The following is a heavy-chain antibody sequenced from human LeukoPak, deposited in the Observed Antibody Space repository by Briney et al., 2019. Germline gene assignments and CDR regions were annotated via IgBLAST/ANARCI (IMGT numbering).Heavy chain of an antibody. J-gene: IGHJ4*02. V-gene: IGHV3-23*01. D-gene: IGHD6-19*01. CDR1: GFTFSSFA. CDR3: VRSSGWYNSGDY. CDR2: ISASGGST. Sequence: GGSLRLSCAASGFTFSSFATSWVRQAPGKGLEWVSGISASGGSTYYADSVKGRFTISRDNAKNSLYLQMNSLRAEDTAVYYCVRSSGWYNSGDYWGQGTLVTVSS.